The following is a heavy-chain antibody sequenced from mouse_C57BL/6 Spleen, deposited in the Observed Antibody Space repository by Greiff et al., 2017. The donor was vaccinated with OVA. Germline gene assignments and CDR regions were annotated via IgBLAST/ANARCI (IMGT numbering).Heavy chain of an antibody. Sequence: QVQLQQPGTELVKPGASVKLSCKASGYTFTSYWMHWVKQRPGQGLEWIGNINPSNGGTNYNEKFKSKATLTVDKSSSTAYMQLSSLTSEDSAVYYGARWDGSGYPFAYWGQGTLVTVSA. J-gene: IGHJ3*01. D-gene: IGHD3-2*02. CDR3: ARWDGSGYPFAY. CDR2: INPSNGGT. CDR1: GYTFTSYW. V-gene: IGHV1-53*01.